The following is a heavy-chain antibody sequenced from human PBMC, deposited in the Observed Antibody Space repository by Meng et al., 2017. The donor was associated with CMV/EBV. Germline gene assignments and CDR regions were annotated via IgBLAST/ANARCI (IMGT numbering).Heavy chain of an antibody. V-gene: IGHV4-30-2*01. Sequence: GAPISSGRYSWSWIRKPPGKGLEWIGYIYHSGSTYYNPSLKSRVTTSVDRSKNQFSLKLSSVTAADTAVYYCARYSSSWSPYFDYWGQGTLVTVSS. CDR2: IYHSGST. J-gene: IGHJ4*02. CDR3: ARYSSSWSPYFDY. CDR1: GAPISSGRYS. D-gene: IGHD6-13*01.